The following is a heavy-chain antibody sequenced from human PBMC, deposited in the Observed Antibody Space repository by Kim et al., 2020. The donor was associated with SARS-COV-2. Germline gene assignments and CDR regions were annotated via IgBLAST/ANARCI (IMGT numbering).Heavy chain of an antibody. J-gene: IGHJ6*02. CDR2: IWYDGSNK. CDR3: AKTRSSGWYGYYYYYGMDV. V-gene: IGHV3-33*06. Sequence: GGSLRLSCAASGFTFSSYAMHWVRQAPGKGLEWVAVIWYDGSNKYYADSVKGRFTISRDNSKNTLYLQMNSLRAEDTAVYYCAKTRSSGWYGYYYYYGMDVWGQGTTVTVSS. D-gene: IGHD6-19*01. CDR1: GFTFSSYA.